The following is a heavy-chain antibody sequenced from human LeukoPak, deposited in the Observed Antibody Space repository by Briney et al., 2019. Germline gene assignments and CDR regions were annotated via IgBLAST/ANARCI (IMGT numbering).Heavy chain of an antibody. Sequence: GGSLRLSCTASGFTFGDDAMSWVRQAPGKGLEWVGFIRSKAYGATTEYAASVKGRFTISRDDSKSIAYMQMNSLKTEDTAVYYCTRNLRGYYDSSGYYSCDAFDIWGQGTMVTVSS. V-gene: IGHV3-49*04. J-gene: IGHJ3*02. CDR2: IRSKAYGATT. CDR3: TRNLRGYYDSSGYYSCDAFDI. CDR1: GFTFGDDA. D-gene: IGHD3-22*01.